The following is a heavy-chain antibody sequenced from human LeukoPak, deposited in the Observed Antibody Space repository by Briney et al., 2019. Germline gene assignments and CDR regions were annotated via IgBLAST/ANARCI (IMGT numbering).Heavy chain of an antibody. V-gene: IGHV1-2*02. Sequence: ASVKVSCKASGYTFTGQFIHWLRLAPGRGLEWMGWIDPPSGVPHYAQKFQDTVTMTRDTSIGTAYMGVRRLKFDDTAVYYCARSGFSTGFYLDFWGQGTLISVSS. J-gene: IGHJ4*02. CDR2: IDPPSGVP. CDR1: GYTFTGQF. D-gene: IGHD2-8*02. CDR3: ARSGFSTGFYLDF.